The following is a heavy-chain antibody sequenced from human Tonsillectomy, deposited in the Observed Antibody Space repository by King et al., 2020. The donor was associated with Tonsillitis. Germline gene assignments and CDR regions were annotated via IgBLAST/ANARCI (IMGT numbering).Heavy chain of an antibody. J-gene: IGHJ3*02. CDR3: GREYWGAFDI. CDR1: GFTFSDYY. V-gene: IGHV3-11*06. CDR2: INPSGTNT. D-gene: IGHD2-8*02. Sequence: VQLVESGGGLVKPGGSLRLSCAASGFTFSDYYMSWIRQAPGKGLQWISFINPSGTNTNYVDSVRGRFTISRDNAKNSMFLQMNSLRAEDTGVYYCGREYWGAFDIWGQGTMVTVSS.